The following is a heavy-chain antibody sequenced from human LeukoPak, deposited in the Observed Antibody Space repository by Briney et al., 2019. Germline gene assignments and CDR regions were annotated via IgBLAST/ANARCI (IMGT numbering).Heavy chain of an antibody. CDR2: IRGKAYGETA. V-gene: IGHV3-49*03. Sequence: PGGSLRLSCTASGFTFGDYAMSWIRQAPGKGLEWVGFIRGKAYGETADYAASVKGRFTISRDDSKAIAHLQMNSLKTEDTAVYHCTRDRGAYNLYDYWGQGTLVTVSS. D-gene: IGHD1-1*01. CDR1: GFTFGDYA. CDR3: TRDRGAYNLYDY. J-gene: IGHJ4*02.